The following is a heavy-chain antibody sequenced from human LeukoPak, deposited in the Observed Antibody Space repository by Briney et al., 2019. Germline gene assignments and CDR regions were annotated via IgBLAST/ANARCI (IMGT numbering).Heavy chain of an antibody. J-gene: IGHJ4*02. CDR3: ARGNYYDSSGYYHTFDY. D-gene: IGHD3-22*01. V-gene: IGHV4-59*01. Sequence: SETLSLTCTVSGGSISSYYWSWIRQPPGKGLEWIGYIYYSGSTNYNPSLKSRVTISVDTSKNQFSLKLSSVTAADTAVYYCARGNYYDSSGYYHTFDYWGQGTLVTVSS. CDR1: GGSISSYY. CDR2: IYYSGST.